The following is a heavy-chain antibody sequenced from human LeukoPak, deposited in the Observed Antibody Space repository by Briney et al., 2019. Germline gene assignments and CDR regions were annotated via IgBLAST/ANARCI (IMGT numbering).Heavy chain of an antibody. D-gene: IGHD3-10*01. CDR2: IYHSGST. J-gene: IGHJ3*02. CDR3: ARDLGYGSVAFDI. Sequence: SETLSLTCTVSGGSISSSSYYWGWIRQPPGKGLEWIGYIYHSGSTYYNPSLKSRVTISVDRSKNQFSLKLSSVTAADTAVYYCARDLGYGSVAFDIWGQGTMVTVSS. V-gene: IGHV4-39*07. CDR1: GGSISSSSYY.